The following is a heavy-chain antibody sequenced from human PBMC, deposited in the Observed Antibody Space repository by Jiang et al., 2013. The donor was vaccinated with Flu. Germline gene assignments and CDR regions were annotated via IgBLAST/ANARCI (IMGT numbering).Heavy chain of an antibody. CDR2: IYYSGST. CDR3: ARQLPKVVITPYNPFDM. J-gene: IGHJ3*02. Sequence: PGLVKPSETLSLTCTVPGGSISTYYWSWIRQPPGKGLEWIGYIYYSGSTNYNPSLKSRATISLDTSKSQVSLTLSSVTAADTAVYYCARQLPKVVITPYNPFDMWGQGTKVTVSS. D-gene: IGHD3-22*01. V-gene: IGHV4-59*08. CDR1: GGSISTYY.